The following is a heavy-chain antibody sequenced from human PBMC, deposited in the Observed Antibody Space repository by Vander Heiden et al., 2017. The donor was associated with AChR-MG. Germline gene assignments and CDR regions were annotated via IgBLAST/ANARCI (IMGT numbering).Heavy chain of an antibody. Sequence: QVQLVQSGAEVQKPWSSVKVSCKASGGPFSSYALSWVRQAPGQGLEWMGGIIPIFGTANYAQKFQGRVTITADESTSTAYMELSSLRSEDTAVYYCATYYYDSSGYYGLGSFDYWGQGTLVTVAS. CDR3: ATYYYDSSGYYGLGSFDY. V-gene: IGHV1-69*01. J-gene: IGHJ4*02. CDR1: GGPFSSYA. CDR2: IIPIFGTA. D-gene: IGHD3-22*01.